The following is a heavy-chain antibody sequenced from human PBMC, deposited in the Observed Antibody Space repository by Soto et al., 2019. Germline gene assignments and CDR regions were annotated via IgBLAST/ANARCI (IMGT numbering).Heavy chain of an antibody. J-gene: IGHJ3*02. D-gene: IGHD4-17*01. CDR2: ISSSSSYI. CDR1: GFTFSSYS. V-gene: IGHV3-21*01. CDR3: ARVPATVTTSENAFDI. Sequence: SGGSLRLSCAASGFTFSSYSMNWVRQAPGKGLEWVSSISSSSSYIYYADSVKGRFTISRDNAKNSLYLQMNSLRAEDTAVYYCARVPATVTTSENAFDIWGQGTMVTVSS.